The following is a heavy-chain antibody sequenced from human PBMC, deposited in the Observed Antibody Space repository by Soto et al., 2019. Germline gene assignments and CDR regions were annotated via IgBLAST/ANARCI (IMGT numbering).Heavy chain of an antibody. Sequence: EVQLVESGGGLVQPGESLKLSCASSGFTLSGSAVHWVRQASGKGLEWVGRIRSKTHSYATEYIAWVKCRFTMSRDDSNNTSYLQMNGLKPDDTAVYYCTRSGGIYSFGYWGQGTLVTFSS. J-gene: IGHJ4*02. CDR1: GFTLSGSA. CDR2: IRSKTHSYAT. CDR3: TRSGGIYSFGY. V-gene: IGHV3-73*02. D-gene: IGHD2-8*02.